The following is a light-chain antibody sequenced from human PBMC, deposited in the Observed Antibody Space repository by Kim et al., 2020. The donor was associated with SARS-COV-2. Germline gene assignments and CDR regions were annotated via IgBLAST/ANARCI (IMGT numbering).Light chain of an antibody. CDR3: QTWGTGILV. Sequence: QLVLTQPPSASASLGASVKLTCTQSSGHNSYAIAWHQQQPEKGPRYLMKLNSDGSHTKGDGIPDRFSGSSSGAERHLTISNLQSEDESDYYCQTWGTGILVFGGGTQLTVL. V-gene: IGLV4-69*01. J-gene: IGLJ3*02. CDR2: LNSDGSH. CDR1: SGHNSYA.